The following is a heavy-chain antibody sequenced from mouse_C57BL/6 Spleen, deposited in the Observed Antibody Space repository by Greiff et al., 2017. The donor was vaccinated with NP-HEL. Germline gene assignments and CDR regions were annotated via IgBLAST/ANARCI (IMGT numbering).Heavy chain of an antibody. CDR1: GYAFSSYW. CDR2: IYPGDGDT. J-gene: IGHJ1*03. Sequence: QVQLQQSGAELVKPGASVKISCKASGYAFSSYWMNWVKQRPGKGLEWIGQIYPGDGDTNYNGKFKGKATLTADKSSSTAYMQLSSLTSEDSAVYFCARRGFYGYRHWYFDVWGTGTTVTVSS. V-gene: IGHV1-80*01. CDR3: ARRGFYGYRHWYFDV. D-gene: IGHD2-2*01.